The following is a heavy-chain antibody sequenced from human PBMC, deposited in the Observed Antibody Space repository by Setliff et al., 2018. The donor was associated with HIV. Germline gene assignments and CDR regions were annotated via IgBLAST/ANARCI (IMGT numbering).Heavy chain of an antibody. J-gene: IGHJ6*02. CDR1: GDSINKYY. CDR3: ARRSIVGSTRGYYYYALDV. V-gene: IGHV4-4*09. Sequence: PSETLSLTCTVSGDSINKYYWSWIRQPPGKGLEWIGFIYISGSTMYNPSLKSRVTMSLDTSENQVSLKLTSVTAADTAVYYCARRSIVGSTRGYYYYALDVWGQGTTVTVSS. CDR2: IYISGST. D-gene: IGHD1-26*01.